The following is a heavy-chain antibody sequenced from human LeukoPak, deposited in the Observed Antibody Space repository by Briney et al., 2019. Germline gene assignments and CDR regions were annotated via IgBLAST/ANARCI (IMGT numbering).Heavy chain of an antibody. J-gene: IGHJ4*02. CDR3: ARARDYYDSSGYYSTPYYFDY. V-gene: IGHV4-4*07. CDR2: IYTSGST. Sequence: SETLSLTCTVSGGSISSYYWSWIRQPAGKGLEWIGRIYTSGSTNYNPSLKSRVTISVDTSKNQFSLKLSSVTAADTAVYYCARARDYYDSSGYYSTPYYFDYWGQGTLVTVSS. D-gene: IGHD3-22*01. CDR1: GGSISSYY.